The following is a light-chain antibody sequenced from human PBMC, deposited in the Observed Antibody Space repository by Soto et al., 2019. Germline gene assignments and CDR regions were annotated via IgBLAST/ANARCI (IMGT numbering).Light chain of an antibody. CDR2: KAS. Sequence: DIQMTQSPSTLSASVGDRVTITCRASQTISSWLAWYQQKPGKAPNLLIYKASRLESGAPSRFSGSGSGTEFTLTISSLQPDDFATYYCQQYNGYPLTFGGGTKVEIK. V-gene: IGKV1-5*03. CDR3: QQYNGYPLT. CDR1: QTISSW. J-gene: IGKJ4*01.